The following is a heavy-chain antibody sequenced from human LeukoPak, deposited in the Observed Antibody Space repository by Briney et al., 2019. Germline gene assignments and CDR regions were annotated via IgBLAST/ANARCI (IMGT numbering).Heavy chain of an antibody. CDR2: IYPGDSDT. CDR3: ARLSGRVVCSAGSCYIDS. J-gene: IGHJ4*02. D-gene: IGHD2-15*01. CDR1: GYRFTSDW. Sequence: GESLKISCKGSGYRFTSDWIGWVRQMPGKGLEWMGIIYPGDSDTRYSPSFQGQGTISADKSVNTAYLQWSSLNAADTAMYYCARLSGRVVCSAGSCYIDSWGQGTLVTVSS. V-gene: IGHV5-51*01.